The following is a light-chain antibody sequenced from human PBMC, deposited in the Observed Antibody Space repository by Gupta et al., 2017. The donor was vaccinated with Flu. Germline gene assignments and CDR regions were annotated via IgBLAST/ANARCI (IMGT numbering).Light chain of an antibody. J-gene: IGKJ2*02. CDR3: HHYAGSPRT. Sequence: IVLTRSPGTLSLSPGERATLSCRASQTVPNNNLAWYQQRPGQAPRLVIYGTYSRANGFPDRFSGSGSGTDFTLTISRLEPADFAVYYCHHYAGSPRTFGQGTKVELK. CDR2: GTY. CDR1: QTVPNNN. V-gene: IGKV3-20*01.